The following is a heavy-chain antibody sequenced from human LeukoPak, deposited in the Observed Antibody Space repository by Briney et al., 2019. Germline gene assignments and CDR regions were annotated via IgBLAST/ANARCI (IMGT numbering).Heavy chain of an antibody. Sequence: GGSLRLSCAAAGFIFNHFVMHWVRQAPGKGVEWVAVIWSDGTNLFFADSVKGGFTISRDDSGNTVYLQMNSLRPEYTGVYYCARDAQRGFDYSNSLQFWGQGAPVIVST. V-gene: IGHV3-33*01. J-gene: IGHJ4*02. CDR3: ARDAQRGFDYSNSLQF. D-gene: IGHD4-11*01. CDR2: IWSDGTNL. CDR1: GFIFNHFV.